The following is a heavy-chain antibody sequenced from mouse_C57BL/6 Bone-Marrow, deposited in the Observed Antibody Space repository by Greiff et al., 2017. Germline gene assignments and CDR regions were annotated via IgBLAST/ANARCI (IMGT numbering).Heavy chain of an antibody. CDR3: ARAILYCTASFFAG. V-gene: IGHV1-82*01. Sequence: VQLEESGPELVKPGASVKISCKASGYAFSSYWMNWVKQRPGPGLEWIGRISPGDGDTNYTRTFKGKATLTADKSSSPAYMHLSSPSSEDCGVDCCARAILYCTASFFAGWGTGTTVTVSS. J-gene: IGHJ1*03. CDR1: GYAFSSYW. CDR2: ISPGDGDT. D-gene: IGHD1-1*01.